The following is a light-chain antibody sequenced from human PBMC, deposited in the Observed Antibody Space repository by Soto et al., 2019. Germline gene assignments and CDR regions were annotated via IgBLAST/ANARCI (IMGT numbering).Light chain of an antibody. CDR1: QSVSSNF. J-gene: IGKJ1*01. CDR3: QQYHNSPRT. V-gene: IGKV3-20*01. Sequence: EIVLTQSPGTLSLSPGERATLSGRASQSVSSNFLAWYQQKPGQAPRLLIYGASSRAGGIPDRFSGSGSGTDFTLTISRLEPEDFAVYYCQQYHNSPRTFGQGTKVEIK. CDR2: GAS.